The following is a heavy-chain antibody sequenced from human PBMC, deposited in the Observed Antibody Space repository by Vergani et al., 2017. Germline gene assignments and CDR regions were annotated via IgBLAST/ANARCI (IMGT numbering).Heavy chain of an antibody. CDR2: ISWNSGSI. J-gene: IGHJ6*02. V-gene: IGHV3-9*01. D-gene: IGHD2-2*01. CDR1: GFTFDDYA. Sequence: EVQLVESGGGLVQPGGSLRLSCAASGFTFDDYAMHWVRQAPGKGLEWVSGISWNSGSIGYADSVKGRFTISRDNSKNSLYLQMNSLRTEDTALYYCAKGRSPADYYYGMDVWGQGTTVTVSS. CDR3: AKGRSPADYYYGMDV.